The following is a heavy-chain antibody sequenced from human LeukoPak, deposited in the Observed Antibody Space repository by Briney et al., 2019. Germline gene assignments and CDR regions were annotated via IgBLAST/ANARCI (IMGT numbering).Heavy chain of an antibody. CDR1: GYTFTSYG. V-gene: IGHV1-18*04. D-gene: IGHD3-10*01. CDR3: ARGPYTRVRGVITTGIDY. Sequence: ASVKVSCKASGYTFTSYGISWVRQAPGQGLEWMGWISAYNGNTNYAQKLQGRVTMTTDTSTSTAYMELRSLRSDDTAVYYCARGPYTRVRGVITTGIDYWGQGTLVTVSS. J-gene: IGHJ4*02. CDR2: ISAYNGNT.